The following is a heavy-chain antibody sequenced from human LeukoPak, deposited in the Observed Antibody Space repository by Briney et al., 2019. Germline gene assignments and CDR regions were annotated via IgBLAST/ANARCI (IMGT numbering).Heavy chain of an antibody. J-gene: IGHJ4*02. CDR1: GGSISSSSYY. CDR3: ARHPPKRGYSYGYGNY. CDR2: IYYSGST. D-gene: IGHD5-18*01. V-gene: IGHV4-39*01. Sequence: SETLSLTCTVSGGSISSSSYYWGWIRQPPGKGLEWIGSIYYSGSTYYNPSLKSRVTISVDTSKNQLSLKLSSVTAADTAVYYCARHPPKRGYSYGYGNYWGQGTLVTVSS.